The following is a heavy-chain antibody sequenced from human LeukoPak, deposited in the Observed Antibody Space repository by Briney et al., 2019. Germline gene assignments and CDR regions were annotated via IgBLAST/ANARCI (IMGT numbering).Heavy chain of an antibody. CDR1: GGTFSSYA. J-gene: IGHJ3*02. CDR2: IIPIFGTA. CDR3: ARERGSNSRDAFDI. Sequence: SVKVSCKASGGTFSSYAISWVRQAPGQGLEWMGGIIPIFGTANYAQKLQGRVTVTADISTTTAYMELSRLRSEDTAVYYCARERGSNSRDAFDIWGQGTMVTVSS. D-gene: IGHD4/OR15-4a*01. V-gene: IGHV1-69*06.